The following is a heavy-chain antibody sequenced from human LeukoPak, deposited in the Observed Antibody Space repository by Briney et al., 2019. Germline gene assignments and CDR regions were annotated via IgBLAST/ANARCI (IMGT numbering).Heavy chain of an antibody. V-gene: IGHV3-23*01. CDR2: ISGSGGST. D-gene: IGHD2-15*01. CDR3: AKVWGVVVAAPFDY. CDR1: GFTFSSYA. J-gene: IGHJ4*02. Sequence: GESLKISCAASGFTFSSYAMSWVRQAPGKGLEWVSAISGSGGSTYYADSVKGRFTISRDNSKNTQYLQMNSLRAEDTAVYYCAKVWGVVVAAPFDYWGQGTLVTVSS.